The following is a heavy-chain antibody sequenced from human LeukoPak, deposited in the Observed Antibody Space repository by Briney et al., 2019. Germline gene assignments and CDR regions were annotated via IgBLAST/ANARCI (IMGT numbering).Heavy chain of an antibody. CDR3: ARELLLESYYYFGMDV. CDR1: GFTVSNAW. CDR2: IKQDGSEK. Sequence: GGSLRLSCAASGFTVSNAWMSWVRQAPGKGLEWVANIKQDGSEKYYVDSVKGRFTISRDNAKNSLYLQMNSLRAEDTAVYYCARELLLESYYYFGMDVWGQGTTVTVPS. D-gene: IGHD2/OR15-2a*01. J-gene: IGHJ6*02. V-gene: IGHV3-7*01.